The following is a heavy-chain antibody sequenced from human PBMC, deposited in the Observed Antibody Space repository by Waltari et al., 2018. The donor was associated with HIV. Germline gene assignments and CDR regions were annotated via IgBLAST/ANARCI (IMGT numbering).Heavy chain of an antibody. D-gene: IGHD2-15*01. V-gene: IGHV3-15*01. CDR1: GSNLTKAW. Sequence: EVQLVESGGGLVKPGESLRLSCAASGSNLTKAWMSWVRQAPGKGVEWVGRIKSEDDGGTTDYAAPVKGRFTISRDDSKNALYLQMNSLKTEDTALYYCTSTGGGITDYWGQGTLVTVSS. J-gene: IGHJ4*02. CDR3: TSTGGGITDY. CDR2: IKSEDDGGTT.